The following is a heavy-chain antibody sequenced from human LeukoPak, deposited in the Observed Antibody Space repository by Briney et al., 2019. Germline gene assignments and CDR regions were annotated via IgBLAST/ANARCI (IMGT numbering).Heavy chain of an antibody. V-gene: IGHV3-74*01. CDR3: ARGGLYYYDSSGPLESDDAFDI. D-gene: IGHD3-22*01. J-gene: IGHJ3*02. CDR1: GFTFSSYW. Sequence: PGGSLRLSCAASGFTFSSYWMRWVRQAPRKGLVWVSRINSDGSSISYADSVKGRFTISRDNAKNTLYLQMNSLRAEDTAAYYCARGGLYYYDSSGPLESDDAFDIWDQGTMVTVSS. CDR2: INSDGSSI.